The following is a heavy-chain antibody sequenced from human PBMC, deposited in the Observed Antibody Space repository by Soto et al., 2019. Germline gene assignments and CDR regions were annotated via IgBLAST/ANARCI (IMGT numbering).Heavy chain of an antibody. Sequence: GGSLRLSCAASGFTFSTYSMNWVRQAPGKGLEWVSSISSSSSYIYYADSVKGRFTISRDNARNSLYLQMNSLRAEDTAVYYCARDKKDYQYYGMDVWGPGTMVTVSS. CDR3: ARDKKDYQYYGMDV. V-gene: IGHV3-21*01. CDR1: GFTFSTYS. CDR2: ISSSSSYI. J-gene: IGHJ6*02.